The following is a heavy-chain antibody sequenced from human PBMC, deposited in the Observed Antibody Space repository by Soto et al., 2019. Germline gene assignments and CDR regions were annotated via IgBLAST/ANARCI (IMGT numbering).Heavy chain of an antibody. CDR2: IYTSGST. CDR3: ARSRVYAKPHAFDI. V-gene: IGHV4-4*07. CDR1: GGSISSYY. D-gene: IGHD2-8*01. J-gene: IGHJ3*02. Sequence: PSETLSLTCTVSGGSISSYYWSWIRQPAGKGLEWIGRIYTSGSTNYNPSLKSRVTMSVDTSKNQFSLKLSSVTAADTAVYYCARSRVYAKPHAFDIWGQGKMVTVSS.